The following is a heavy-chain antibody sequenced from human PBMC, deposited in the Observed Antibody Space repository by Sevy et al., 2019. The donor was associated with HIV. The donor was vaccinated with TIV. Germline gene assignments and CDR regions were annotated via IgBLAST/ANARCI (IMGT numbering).Heavy chain of an antibody. V-gene: IGHV3-53*01. D-gene: IGHD3-10*01. Sequence: GGSLRLSCAGSGFTVSSNYMSWDRQAPGKGLEWVSIIYSGGSTHYADAMKGRFVISRDDSKNTLYLQMNSLRAEDTAVYYCARNGFSSGSLFWYFDLWGRGTLVTVSS. J-gene: IGHJ2*01. CDR1: GFTVSSNY. CDR3: ARNGFSSGSLFWYFDL. CDR2: IYSGGST.